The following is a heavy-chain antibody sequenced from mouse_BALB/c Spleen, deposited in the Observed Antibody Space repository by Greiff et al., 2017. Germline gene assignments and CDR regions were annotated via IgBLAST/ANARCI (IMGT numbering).Heavy chain of an antibody. CDR3: ARQGYGNSMDY. J-gene: IGHJ4*01. Sequence: EVKLMESGPGLVKPSQSLSLTCTVTGYSITSDYAWNWIRQFPGNKLEWMGYISYSGSTSYNPSLKSRISITRDTSKNQFFLQLNSVTTEDTATYYCARQGYGNSMDYWGQGTSVTVSS. CDR1: GYSITSDYA. V-gene: IGHV3-2*02. D-gene: IGHD2-1*01. CDR2: ISYSGST.